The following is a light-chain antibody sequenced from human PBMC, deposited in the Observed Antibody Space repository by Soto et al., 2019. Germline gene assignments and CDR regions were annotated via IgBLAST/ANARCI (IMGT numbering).Light chain of an antibody. J-gene: IGLJ1*01. CDR1: SSDIGGFYY. V-gene: IGLV2-14*01. CDR3: SSYSSSSTFYV. CDR2: QVS. Sequence: QSVLTQPASVSGSPGQSITISCTGTSSDIGGFYYVSWYQHHPGKDPKLMIYQVSNRPSGVSNRFSGSKSGNTASLTISGLQAEDEADYFCSSYSSSSTFYVFG.